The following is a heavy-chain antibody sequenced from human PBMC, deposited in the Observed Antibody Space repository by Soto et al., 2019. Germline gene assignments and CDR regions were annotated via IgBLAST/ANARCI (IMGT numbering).Heavy chain of an antibody. J-gene: IGHJ4*02. CDR2: IYYSGST. V-gene: IGHV4-59*01. Sequence: SETLSLTCTVSGGSISSYYWSWIRQPPGKGLEWIGYIYYSGSTNYNPSLKSRVTISVDTSKNQFSLKLSSVTAADTAVYYCARLGARGYWGQGTLVTVSS. CDR3: ARLGARGY. CDR1: GGSISSYY.